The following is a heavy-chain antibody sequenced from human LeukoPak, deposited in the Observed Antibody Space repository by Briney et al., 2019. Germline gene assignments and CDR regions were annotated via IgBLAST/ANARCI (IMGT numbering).Heavy chain of an antibody. CDR1: GFTFSSYG. CDR3: ARRGHGYGSPFDY. CDR2: IWYDGSNK. D-gene: IGHD5-18*01. J-gene: IGHJ4*02. V-gene: IGHV3-33*08. Sequence: PGGSLRLSCAASGFTFSSYGMHWVRQAPGKGLEWVAVIWYDGSNKYYADSVKGRFTISRDNSKNTLDLQMNSLRAEDTAVYYCARRGHGYGSPFDYWGQGTLVTVSS.